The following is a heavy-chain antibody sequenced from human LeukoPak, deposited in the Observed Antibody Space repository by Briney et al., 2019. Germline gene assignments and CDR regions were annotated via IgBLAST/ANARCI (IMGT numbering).Heavy chain of an antibody. D-gene: IGHD5-18*01. CDR2: IIPIFGTA. V-gene: IGHV1-69*05. CDR1: GYTFNSFF. Sequence: GASVKVSCKASGYTFNSFFIHWVRRAPGQGLEWMGGIIPIFGTANYAQKFQGRVTITTDESTSTAYMELSSLRSEDTAVYYCARPGPRRYSYGYDAFDIWGQGTMVTVSS. CDR3: ARPGPRRYSYGYDAFDI. J-gene: IGHJ3*02.